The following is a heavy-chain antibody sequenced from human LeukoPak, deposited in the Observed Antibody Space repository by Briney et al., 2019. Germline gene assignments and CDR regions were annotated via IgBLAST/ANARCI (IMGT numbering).Heavy chain of an antibody. Sequence: GGSLRLSCAASGFTVSSNYMSWVRQAPGKGLECVSSISSSSTYIYYADSVKGRFTISRDNAKNSLYLQMDSLRAEDTAVFYCAREGFRCSGGSCYLDYWGQGTLVTVSS. CDR3: AREGFRCSGGSCYLDY. V-gene: IGHV3-21*01. D-gene: IGHD2-15*01. CDR2: ISSSSTYI. CDR1: GFTVSSNY. J-gene: IGHJ4*02.